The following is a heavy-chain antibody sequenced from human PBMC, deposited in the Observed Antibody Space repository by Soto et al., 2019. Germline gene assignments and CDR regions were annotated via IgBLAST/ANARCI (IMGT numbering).Heavy chain of an antibody. CDR3: ARYYGGKLLDY. Sequence: SETLSLTCAVYGGSFSGYYWSWIRQPPGKGLEWIGGINHSGSTNYNPSLKSRVTISVDTSKNQLSLKLSSVTAADTAVYYCARYYGGKLLDYLVQGPLVT. V-gene: IGHV4-34*01. D-gene: IGHD4-17*01. J-gene: IGHJ4*02. CDR2: INHSGST. CDR1: GGSFSGYY.